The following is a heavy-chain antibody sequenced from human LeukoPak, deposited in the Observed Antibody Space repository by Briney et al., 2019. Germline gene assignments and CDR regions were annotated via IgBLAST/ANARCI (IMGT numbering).Heavy chain of an antibody. Sequence: GGSLRLSCAASGFTFSSYAMSWVRQAPGKGLEWVSGINWNGGSTGYADSVKGRFTISRDNAKNSLYLQMNSLRAEDTALYHCARESYSNFISRSYYYYYGMDVWGQGTTVTVSS. J-gene: IGHJ6*02. V-gene: IGHV3-20*01. CDR1: GFTFSSYA. CDR3: ARESYSNFISRSYYYYYGMDV. D-gene: IGHD4-4*01. CDR2: INWNGGST.